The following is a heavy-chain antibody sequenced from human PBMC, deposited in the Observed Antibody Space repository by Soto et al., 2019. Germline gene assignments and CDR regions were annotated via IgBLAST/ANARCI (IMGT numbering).Heavy chain of an antibody. D-gene: IGHD5-18*01. CDR1: GYDYVTYA. J-gene: IGHJ6*02. V-gene: IGHV1-18*01. Sequence: QAQLVQSGAEVKKPGASVNVSCKASGYDYVTYAITWVRQRPGQGLEWMGWISTLNGNTNYAQNFQGRVTMTTDTSTRIVHLELRSLRSDYTAVHYCARRVQVWLPDYYGMDVWGQGTTVTVSS. CDR2: ISTLNGNT. CDR3: ARRVQVWLPDYYGMDV.